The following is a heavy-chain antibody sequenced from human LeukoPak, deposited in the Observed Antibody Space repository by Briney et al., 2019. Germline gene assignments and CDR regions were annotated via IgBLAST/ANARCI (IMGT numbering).Heavy chain of an antibody. J-gene: IGHJ4*02. CDR3: ARSSSIVVRCSAY. CDR1: GFTYSRYD. Sequence: SGGSESLPCGAWGFTYSRYDMQGVREARGRGGEDVSAISSNVCSTSYSNSVKGRFTISRDNSKTTLYLQMGSLRAEDMAVYYCARSSSIVVRCSAYWGQGTLLTVSS. CDR2: ISSNVCST. V-gene: IGHV3-64*01. D-gene: IGHD6-6*01.